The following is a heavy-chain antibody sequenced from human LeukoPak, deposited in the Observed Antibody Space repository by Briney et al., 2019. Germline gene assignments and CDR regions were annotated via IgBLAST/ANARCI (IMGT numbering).Heavy chain of an antibody. V-gene: IGHV1-8*01. Sequence: ASVKVSCKTSGYTFTNYDINWVRQATGQGLEWMGWMDPNSGNTGYAQKFQGRVTMTRNTSISTAYMELSSLRSEDTAVYYCARPHCSSTDCHPPEWFDPWGQGTLVTVSS. CDR3: ARPHCSSTDCHPPEWFDP. J-gene: IGHJ5*02. D-gene: IGHD2-2*01. CDR1: GYTFTNYD. CDR2: MDPNSGNT.